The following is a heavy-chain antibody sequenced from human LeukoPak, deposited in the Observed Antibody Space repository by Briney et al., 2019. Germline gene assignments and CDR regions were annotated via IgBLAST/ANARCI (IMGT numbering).Heavy chain of an antibody. CDR1: GGTFSSYA. D-gene: IGHD1-26*01. Sequence: PKASVKVSCKASGGTFSSYAISWVRQAPGQGLEWMGGIIPIFGTANYAQKFQGRVTITADESTSTAYMELSSLRSEDTAVYYCARGPPRASEWDYWGQGTLVTVSS. CDR3: ARGPPRASEWDY. CDR2: IIPIFGTA. J-gene: IGHJ4*02. V-gene: IGHV1-69*13.